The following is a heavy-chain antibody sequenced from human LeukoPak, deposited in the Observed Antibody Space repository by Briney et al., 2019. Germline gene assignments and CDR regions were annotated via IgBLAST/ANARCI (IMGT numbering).Heavy chain of an antibody. D-gene: IGHD3-10*01. CDR2: IKQDGSEK. J-gene: IGHJ5*02. CDR3: ARGWPRGYGSGWFDP. CDR1: GFTLGDYW. Sequence: GGSLRLSCAASGFTLGDYWMSWVRQAPGKGLEWVANIKQDGSEKYYVDSVKGRFTISRDNAKNSLYLHMNSLRAEDTAVYYCARGWPRGYGSGWFDPWGQGTLVTVSS. V-gene: IGHV3-7*01.